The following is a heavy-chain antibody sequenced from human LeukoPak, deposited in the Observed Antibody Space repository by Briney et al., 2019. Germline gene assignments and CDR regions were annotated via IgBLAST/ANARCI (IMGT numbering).Heavy chain of an antibody. CDR2: ISSSSSYI. D-gene: IGHD5-12*01. Sequence: GGSLRLSCAASGFTFSSYSMNWVRQAPGKGLKWVSSISSSSSYIYYADSVKGRFTISRDNAKNSLYLQMNSLRAEDTAVYYCATDLRIVAPSLPFDYWGQGTLVTVSS. CDR3: ATDLRIVAPSLPFDY. J-gene: IGHJ4*02. CDR1: GFTFSSYS. V-gene: IGHV3-21*01.